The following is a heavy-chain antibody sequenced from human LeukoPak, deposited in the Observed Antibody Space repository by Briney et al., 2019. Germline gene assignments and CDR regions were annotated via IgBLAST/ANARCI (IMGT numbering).Heavy chain of an antibody. CDR1: GFTVSSNY. CDR3: ARWYCSSTSCYYDY. J-gene: IGHJ4*02. Sequence: GGSLRLSCAASGFTVSSNYMSWVRQAPGKGLEWVSIIYNIGTTYYTDSVKGRFTISRDNTKNTLYLQMNSLRAEDTAVYYCARWYCSSTSCYYDYWGQGTLVTVSS. CDR2: IYNIGTT. D-gene: IGHD2-2*01. V-gene: IGHV3-53*01.